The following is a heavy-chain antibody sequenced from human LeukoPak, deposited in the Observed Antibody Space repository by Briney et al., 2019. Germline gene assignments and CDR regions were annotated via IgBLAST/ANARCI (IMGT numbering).Heavy chain of an antibody. D-gene: IGHD4-23*01. CDR1: GFTFSSYG. CDR3: ATHTTVAYFDY. Sequence: PGGSLRLSCAASGFTFSSYGMHWVRQAPGKGLEWVAVISYDGSNKYYADSVKGRFTISRDNSKNTLYLQMNSLRAEDTAVYYCATHTTVAYFDYWGQGTLVTVSS. J-gene: IGHJ4*02. V-gene: IGHV3-30*03. CDR2: ISYDGSNK.